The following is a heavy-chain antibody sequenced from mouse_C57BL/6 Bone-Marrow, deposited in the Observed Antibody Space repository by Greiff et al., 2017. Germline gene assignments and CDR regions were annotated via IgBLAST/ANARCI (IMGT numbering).Heavy chain of an antibody. V-gene: IGHV1-26*01. CDR3: ARWDYGSSSWFAY. CDR1: GYTFTDYY. CDR2: INPNNGGT. J-gene: IGHJ3*01. Sequence: EVQLQQSGPELVKPGASVKISCKASGYTFTDYYMNWVKQSHGKSLEWIGDINPNNGGTSYNQKFKGKATLTVDKSSSTAYMELRSLTSEDSAVYYCARWDYGSSSWFAYWGQGTLVTVSA. D-gene: IGHD1-1*01.